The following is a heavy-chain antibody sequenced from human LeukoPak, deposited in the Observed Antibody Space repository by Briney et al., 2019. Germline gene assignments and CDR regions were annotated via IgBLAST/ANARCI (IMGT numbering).Heavy chain of an antibody. CDR2: INHSGST. CDR1: GGSFSGYY. CDR3: ATLTDDYGDYPFGY. V-gene: IGHV4-34*01. J-gene: IGHJ4*02. Sequence: SETLSLTCAVYGGSFSGYYWSWIRQPPGKGLEWIGEINHSGSTNYNPSLKSRVTISVDTSKNQFSLKLTSMTAADTAVYYCATLTDDYGDYPFGYWGQGTLVTVSS. D-gene: IGHD4-17*01.